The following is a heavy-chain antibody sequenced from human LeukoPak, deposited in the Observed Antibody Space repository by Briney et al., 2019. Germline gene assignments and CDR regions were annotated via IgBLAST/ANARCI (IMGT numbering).Heavy chain of an antibody. D-gene: IGHD3-3*01. V-gene: IGHV1-18*01. CDR1: GYSFTTYG. J-gene: IGHJ4*02. CDR2: INTYSGDT. Sequence: ASVKVSCKASGYSFTTYGISWVRQAPGQGLEWMGWINTYSGDTIYTHQLQGRLTMTTDTSTSTVYMDLRSLQSDDTALYYCARDFCSGEGCYHALGHWGQGALVTVSS. CDR3: ARDFCSGEGCYHALGH.